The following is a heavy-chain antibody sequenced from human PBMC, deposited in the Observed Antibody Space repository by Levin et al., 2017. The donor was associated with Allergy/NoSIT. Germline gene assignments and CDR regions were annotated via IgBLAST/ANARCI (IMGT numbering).Heavy chain of an antibody. CDR2: ITGSGDTT. CDR1: GFTFNNYA. D-gene: IGHD2-15*01. J-gene: IGHJ4*02. V-gene: IGHV3-23*01. Sequence: GGSLRLSCVASGFTFNNYAMSWVRQAPGKGLDCVAAITGSGDTTYHADSVKGRFTIPRDNSKSTLYLQMNSLRAEDTALYYCAKGQKGSCSAGSCYPFDYWGQGALVTVSS. CDR3: AKGQKGSCSAGSCYPFDY.